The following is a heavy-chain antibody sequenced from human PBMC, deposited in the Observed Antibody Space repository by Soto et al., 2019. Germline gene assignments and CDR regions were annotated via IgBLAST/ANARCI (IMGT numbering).Heavy chain of an antibody. CDR2: ISGSGGST. D-gene: IGHD6-13*01. CDR3: AKVAAAAYYYYYMDV. Sequence: GGSLRLSCAASGFTFSSYAMSWVRQAPGKGLEWVSAISGSGGSTYYADSVKGRFTISRDSSKNTLYLQMNSLRAEDTAVYYCAKVAAAAYYYYYMDVWGKGTTVTVSS. CDR1: GFTFSSYA. V-gene: IGHV3-23*01. J-gene: IGHJ6*03.